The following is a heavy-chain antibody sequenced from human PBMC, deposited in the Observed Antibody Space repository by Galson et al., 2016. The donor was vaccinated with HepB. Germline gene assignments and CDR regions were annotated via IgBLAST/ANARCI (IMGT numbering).Heavy chain of an antibody. D-gene: IGHD1-26*01. CDR2: ISDNTAGT. V-gene: IGHV3-23*01. Sequence: SLRLSCAASGFFFSNFVMTWVRQAPGKGLEWVSDISDNTAGTKYADSVKGRFTISRDDSKDSLYLQMNSLRPDDTAVYYCVRTVSVGARPGRHHDHWGQGTVVTVSS. J-gene: IGHJ4*02. CDR3: VRTVSVGARPGRHHDH. CDR1: GFFFSNFV.